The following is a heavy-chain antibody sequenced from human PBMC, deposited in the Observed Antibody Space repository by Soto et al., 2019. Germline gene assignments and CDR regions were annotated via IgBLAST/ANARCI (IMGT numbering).Heavy chain of an antibody. V-gene: IGHV4-61*08. CDR1: GGSISSGGYS. Sequence: SETLSLTCAVSGGSISSGGYSWNWIRQPPGKGLEWIGYIYYNGNTNYNPSLKSRVTMSVDTSKNQFSLKLRSVTAADTAVYYCARDVGYFDYWGQGTLFTVSS. CDR2: IYYNGNT. J-gene: IGHJ4*02. CDR3: ARDVGYFDY.